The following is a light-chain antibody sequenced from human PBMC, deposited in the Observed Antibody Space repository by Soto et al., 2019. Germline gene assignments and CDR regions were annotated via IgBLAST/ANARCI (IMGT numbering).Light chain of an antibody. Sequence: DIVMTQSPLSLPVTPGEPASISCRSSQSLVHSNGYNYLDWYLQKPGQSPQVLIYMGSNRASGGPDRFSGSGSGTDFTLTISRVEAEDVGVYYCMQTLQSRTFGQGTKVEI. V-gene: IGKV2-28*01. CDR1: QSLVHSNGYNY. J-gene: IGKJ1*01. CDR2: MGS. CDR3: MQTLQSRT.